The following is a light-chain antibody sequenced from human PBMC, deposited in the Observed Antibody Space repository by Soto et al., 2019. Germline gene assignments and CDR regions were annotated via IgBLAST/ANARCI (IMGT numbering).Light chain of an antibody. Sequence: DIQMTQSPSSLSASVGDRVTITCQASQNIKTYLNWYQQKSGEAPRLVIYDGTALETGVPSRFSGSGSATHFTLTITSLQPEDFATYFCQHYDNLPLTFGGGTRV. CDR3: QHYDNLPLT. V-gene: IGKV1-33*01. CDR2: DGT. CDR1: QNIKTY. J-gene: IGKJ4*01.